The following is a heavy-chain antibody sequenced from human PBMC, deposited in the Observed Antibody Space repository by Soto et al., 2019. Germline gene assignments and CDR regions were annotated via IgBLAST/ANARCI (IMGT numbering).Heavy chain of an antibody. V-gene: IGHV3-23*01. CDR2: ISGSGGST. Sequence: GGSLRLSCAASGFTFSSYAMSWVRQAPGKGLEWVSAISGSGGSTYYADSVKGRFTISRDNSKNTLYLQMNSLRAEDTAVYYCAKDPFMTTRLGWFDPWGQGTLVTVSS. CDR1: GFTFSSYA. CDR3: AKDPFMTTRLGWFDP. J-gene: IGHJ5*02.